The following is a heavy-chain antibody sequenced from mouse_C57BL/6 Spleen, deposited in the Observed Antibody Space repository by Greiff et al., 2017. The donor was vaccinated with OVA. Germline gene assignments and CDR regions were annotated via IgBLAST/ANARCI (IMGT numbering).Heavy chain of an antibody. V-gene: IGHV1-64*01. Sequence: VQLQQSGAELVKPGASVKLSCKASGYTFTSYWMHWVKQRPGQGLEWIGMIHPNSGSTNYNEKFKSKATLTVDKSSSTAYMQLSSLTSEDSAVYYCARAGGSRYFDVWGTGTTVTVSS. D-gene: IGHD1-1*01. J-gene: IGHJ1*03. CDR1: GYTFTSYW. CDR3: ARAGGSRYFDV. CDR2: IHPNSGST.